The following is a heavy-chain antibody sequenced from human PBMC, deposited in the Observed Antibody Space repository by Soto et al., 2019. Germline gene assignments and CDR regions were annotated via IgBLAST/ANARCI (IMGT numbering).Heavy chain of an antibody. CDR3: ATPSYCSSTSCYAFDY. J-gene: IGHJ4*02. Sequence: QLQLQESGPGLVKPSETLSLTCTVSGGSISSSSYYWGWIRQPPGKGLEWIGSIYYSGSTYYNPSLKSRVTISVGTSKNQFSLKLSSVTAADTAVYYCATPSYCSSTSCYAFDYWGQGTLVTVSS. CDR2: IYYSGST. V-gene: IGHV4-39*01. D-gene: IGHD2-2*01. CDR1: GGSISSSSYY.